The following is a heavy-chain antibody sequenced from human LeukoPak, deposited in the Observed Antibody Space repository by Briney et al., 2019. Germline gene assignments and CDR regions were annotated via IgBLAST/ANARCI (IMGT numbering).Heavy chain of an antibody. Sequence: PSGGSLRLPCAASGFTVSSNYMSWVRQAPGKGLEWVSVIYSCGSTYYADSVKGRFTISRDNSKNTLYLQMNSLRAEDTAVYYCARDLSLYCSGGSCYSLNYWGQGTLVTVSS. CDR2: IYSCGST. CDR1: GFTVSSNY. J-gene: IGHJ4*02. CDR3: ARDLSLYCSGGSCYSLNY. V-gene: IGHV3-66*01. D-gene: IGHD2-15*01.